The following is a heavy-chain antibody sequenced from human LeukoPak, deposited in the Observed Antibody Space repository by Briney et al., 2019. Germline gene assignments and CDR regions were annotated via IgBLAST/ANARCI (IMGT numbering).Heavy chain of an antibody. V-gene: IGHV3-53*01. Sequence: GGSLRLSCAASGFTVSSNYMSWVRQAPGKGLEWVSAIYSGGSTYYADSVKGRFTISRDNAKNSLYLQMNSLRAEDTAVYYCARDHCSSTSCYALGAFDIWGQGTMVTVSS. CDR3: ARDHCSSTSCYALGAFDI. CDR2: IYSGGST. CDR1: GFTVSSNY. D-gene: IGHD2-2*01. J-gene: IGHJ3*02.